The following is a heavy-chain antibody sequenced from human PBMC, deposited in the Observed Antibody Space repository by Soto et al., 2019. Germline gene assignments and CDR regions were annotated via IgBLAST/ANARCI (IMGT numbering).Heavy chain of an antibody. J-gene: IGHJ6*02. CDR1: GYSFTSYW. D-gene: IGHD4-17*01. CDR3: ARRYGDYYYYYGMDV. Sequence: PGESLKISCKGSGYSFTSYWISWVRQMPGKGLEWMGRIDPSDSYTNYSPSFQGHVTISADKSISTAYLQWSSLKASDTAMFYCARRYGDYYYYYGMDVWGQGTTVTVSS. CDR2: IDPSDSYT. V-gene: IGHV5-10-1*01.